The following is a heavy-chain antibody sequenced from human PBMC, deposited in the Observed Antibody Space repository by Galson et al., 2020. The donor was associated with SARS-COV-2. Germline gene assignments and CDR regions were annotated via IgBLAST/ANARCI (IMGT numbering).Heavy chain of an antibody. V-gene: IGHV3-21*01. CDR2: IDNSNNYI. J-gene: IGHJ4*02. D-gene: IGHD1-1*01. CDR3: ARDSGWNYYFDL. Sequence: GGSLRLSCAATGFTFTNYNMNWVRQAPGKGLEWVSSIDNSNNYIYYADSVRGRFTVSRDNAKNSLSLHMNSLRAEDTAVYYCARDSGWNYYFDLWGQGTLVTVSS. CDR1: GFTFTNYN.